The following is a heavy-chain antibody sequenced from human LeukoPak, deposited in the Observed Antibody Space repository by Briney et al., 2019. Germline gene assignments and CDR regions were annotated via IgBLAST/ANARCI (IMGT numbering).Heavy chain of an antibody. CDR1: GYTLTELS. CDR2: FDPEDGET. CDR3: ARAPPHYDSWSGFYYYYYMDV. J-gene: IGHJ6*03. Sequence: ASAKVSCKVSGYTLTELSMHWLRQAPGKGLEWMGVFDPEDGETIYAQKFQGRVTMTEDTSTDTAYMELSSLRSEDTAVYYCARAPPHYDSWSGFYYYYYMDVWGKGTTVTVSS. D-gene: IGHD3-3*01. V-gene: IGHV1-24*01.